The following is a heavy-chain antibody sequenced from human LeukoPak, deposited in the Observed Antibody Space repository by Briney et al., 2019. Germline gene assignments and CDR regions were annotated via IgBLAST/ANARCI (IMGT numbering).Heavy chain of an antibody. D-gene: IGHD3-10*01. CDR1: GYTLTELS. CDR2: IDPEDGET. V-gene: IGHV1-24*01. CDR3: ATVLKSYGLGRYHDAFDI. Sequence: ASVKVSCKVSGYTLTELSMHWVRQAPGEGLEWMGGIDPEDGETIYAQKFQGRVTMTEDTSTDTAYMELSSLRSEDTAVYYCATVLKSYGLGRYHDAFDIWGQGTTVTVSP. J-gene: IGHJ3*02.